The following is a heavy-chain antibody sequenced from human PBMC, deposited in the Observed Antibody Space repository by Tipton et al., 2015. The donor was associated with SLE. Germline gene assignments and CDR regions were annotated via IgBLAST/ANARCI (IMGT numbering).Heavy chain of an antibody. CDR3: ARGYSGYDSYDAFDI. CDR2: INPSGDST. V-gene: IGHV1-46*01. CDR1: GYTFTSYY. J-gene: IGHJ3*02. D-gene: IGHD5-12*01. Sequence: QLVQFGAEVKKPGASVKVSCKASGYTFTSYYMHWVRQAPGQGLEWMGIINPSGDSTSYAQKFQGRVTMTRDTSTSTVYMELSSLRSEDTAVYYCARGYSGYDSYDAFDIWGQGTMVTVSS.